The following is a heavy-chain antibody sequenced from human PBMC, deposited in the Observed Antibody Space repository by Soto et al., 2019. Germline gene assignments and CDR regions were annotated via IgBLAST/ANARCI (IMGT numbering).Heavy chain of an antibody. CDR2: IKQDGSEK. CDR3: ARDPASTTIPNY. V-gene: IGHV3-7*04. Sequence: EVQLVESGGGLVQPGGSLRLSCAASGFTFSSYWMSWVRQAPGKGLEWVANIKQDGSEKYYVDSGKGRSTISRDNAKNPLYLQMTSLRAGDTAVYYCARDPASTTIPNYWGQGILVTVSS. CDR1: GFTFSSYW. J-gene: IGHJ4*02. D-gene: IGHD4-17*01.